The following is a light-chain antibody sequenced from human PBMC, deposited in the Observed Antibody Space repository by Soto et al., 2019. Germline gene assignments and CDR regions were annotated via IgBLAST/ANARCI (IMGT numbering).Light chain of an antibody. CDR2: AAS. V-gene: IGKV1-39*01. J-gene: IGKJ2*01. CDR1: ESIANY. Sequence: DIQMTQSPSSLSASVGDRVTITCRASESIANYLNWYQQKPGKAPNLLIYAASTLHTGVPSRFSGRGSGTDFTLTISSLQTEDFATYFCQQSYISPYTFGQGTKLDI. CDR3: QQSYISPYT.